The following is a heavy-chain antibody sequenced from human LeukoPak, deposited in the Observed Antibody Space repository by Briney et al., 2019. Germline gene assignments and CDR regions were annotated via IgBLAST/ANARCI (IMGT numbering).Heavy chain of an antibody. V-gene: IGHV4-39*02. CDR3: ASHFPVVTEKYLDV. CDR2: IYYSGTT. D-gene: IGHD2-21*02. Sequence: SETLSLTCTVSGDSISTNSYFWAWVRQPPGKGLEWLGTIYYSGTTYYNPSLQSRVTLSVDTSNNHFSLKLSSVTAADTAVYYCASHFPVVTEKYLDVWGKGTTVTVSS. J-gene: IGHJ6*03. CDR1: GDSISTNSYF.